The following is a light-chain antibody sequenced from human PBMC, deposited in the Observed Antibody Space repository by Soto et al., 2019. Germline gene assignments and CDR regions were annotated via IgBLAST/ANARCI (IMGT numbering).Light chain of an antibody. J-gene: IGKJ1*01. V-gene: IGKV1-5*01. Sequence: DIQMTQSPSTLSASVGDTVTITCRASQTISTWLAWYQQKSGKAPKILIFDASSLESGVPSRFSGTGSWTEFTLPTSGLQPDDFAPYYCRQYSSYFPWTFGQGTMVDIK. CDR1: QTISTW. CDR2: DAS. CDR3: RQYSSYFPWT.